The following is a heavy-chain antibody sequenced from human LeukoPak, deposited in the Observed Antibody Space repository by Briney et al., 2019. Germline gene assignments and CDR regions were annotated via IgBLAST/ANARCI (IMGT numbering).Heavy chain of an antibody. V-gene: IGHV3-66*01. CDR2: IYSGGST. CDR3: ARDYYYGSGSYYTVFGYYYGMDV. CDR1: GFTVSSNY. Sequence: PGGSLRLSCAASGFTVSSNYMSWVRQAPGKGLEWVSVIYSGGSTYYADSVKGRFTISRDNSKNTQYLQMNSLRAEDTAVYYCARDYYYGSGSYYTVFGYYYGMDVWGQGTTVTVSS. J-gene: IGHJ6*02. D-gene: IGHD3-10*01.